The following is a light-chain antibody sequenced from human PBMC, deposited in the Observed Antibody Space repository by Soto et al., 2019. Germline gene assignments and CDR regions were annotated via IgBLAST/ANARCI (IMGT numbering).Light chain of an antibody. CDR1: QSISTS. Sequence: DIQMTQSPSTLSAFVEDRVTITCRASQSISTSLAWYQQKPGKAPKLLIYDASSLESGVPSRFSGSGSGTEFTLTISSLQPDDFATYYCQQYDSYSWTFGQGTKVDIK. CDR2: DAS. CDR3: QQYDSYSWT. J-gene: IGKJ1*01. V-gene: IGKV1-5*01.